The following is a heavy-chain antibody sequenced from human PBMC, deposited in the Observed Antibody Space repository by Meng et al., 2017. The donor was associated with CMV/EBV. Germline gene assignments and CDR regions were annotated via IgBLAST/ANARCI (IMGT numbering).Heavy chain of an antibody. J-gene: IGHJ4*02. CDR2: ISAYNGNT. Sequence: HVQVVRLWAGGEKPGAPVKFSCKAYDCTFNSYGIRWVRQAPGQGLEWMGWISAYNGNTNYAQKLQGRVTMTTDTSTSTAYMELRSLRSDDTAVYYCARMEVGGGSCYSDYWGQGTLVTVSS. CDR3: ARMEVGGGSCYSDY. CDR1: DCTFNSYG. D-gene: IGHD2-15*01. V-gene: IGHV1-18*01.